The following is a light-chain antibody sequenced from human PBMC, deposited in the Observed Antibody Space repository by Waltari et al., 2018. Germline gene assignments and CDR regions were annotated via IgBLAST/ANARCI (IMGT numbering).Light chain of an antibody. CDR2: DAS. V-gene: IGKV3-11*01. CDR3: QQRGNWPSGYT. J-gene: IGKJ2*01. Sequence: EIVLTQSPATLSLSPGETATLSCRASQSVSTYLTWYQQKPGQAPRLLIHDASRRATGITARFSGSGSGTDFTLTISSLEPEDFAVYYCQQRGNWPSGYTFGQGTKLEIK. CDR1: QSVSTY.